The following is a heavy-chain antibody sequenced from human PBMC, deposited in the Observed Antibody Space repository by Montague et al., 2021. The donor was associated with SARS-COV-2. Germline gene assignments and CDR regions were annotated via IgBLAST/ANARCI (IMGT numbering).Heavy chain of an antibody. CDR2: ISDSGGST. D-gene: IGHD6-13*01. J-gene: IGHJ6*02. Sequence: SLRLSCAASGFTFSSSAMSWVRQAPGKGLEWVSSISDSGGSTFYADSAKGRFTISRDNSRNTLYLQMNSLRAEDTAVYYCAKSGQQLPKSYFYHGSDVWGQGTTVTVSS. CDR3: AKSGQQLPKSYFYHGSDV. CDR1: GFTFSSSA. V-gene: IGHV3-23*01.